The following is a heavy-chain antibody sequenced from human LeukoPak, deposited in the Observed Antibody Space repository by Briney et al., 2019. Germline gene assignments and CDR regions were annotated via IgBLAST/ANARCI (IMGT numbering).Heavy chain of an antibody. Sequence: GGSLRLSCAASGFTFNSYWFHWVRQAPGKGLVWVSRINSDGSDTIYADSVKGRFTISRDNARSTVYLQMNSLKAEDTAVYYCARGGYHHGFDTWGQGTMVTVSS. V-gene: IGHV3-74*01. D-gene: IGHD2-15*01. CDR2: INSDGSDT. CDR1: GFTFNSYW. CDR3: ARGGYHHGFDT. J-gene: IGHJ3*02.